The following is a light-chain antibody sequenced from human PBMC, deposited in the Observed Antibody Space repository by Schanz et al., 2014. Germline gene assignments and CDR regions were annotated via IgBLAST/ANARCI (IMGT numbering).Light chain of an antibody. V-gene: IGKV3-11*01. Sequence: EIVLTQSPATLSLSPGERATLSCRASQSISGYLHWYQQKPGQAPRLLIYDASNRATGIPARFSGSGSGTDFTLTISSLQSEDFAVYYCQQYNNWPPWTFGQGTKVEIK. J-gene: IGKJ1*01. CDR1: QSISGY. CDR2: DAS. CDR3: QQYNNWPPWT.